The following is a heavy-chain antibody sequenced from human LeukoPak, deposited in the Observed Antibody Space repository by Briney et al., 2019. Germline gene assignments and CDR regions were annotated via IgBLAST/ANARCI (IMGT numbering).Heavy chain of an antibody. V-gene: IGHV4-4*07. J-gene: IGHJ6*03. Sequence: SETLSLTCTVSGDSTSNYYWSWIRQPAGKGLEWIGRIYTSGNTNYNPSLKSRVTISVDSSKNQFSLKLSSVTAADTAVYYCAREVGMYFRYDYMDVWGKGTTVTVSS. D-gene: IGHD2-2*01. CDR2: IYTSGNT. CDR1: GDSTSNYY. CDR3: AREVGMYFRYDYMDV.